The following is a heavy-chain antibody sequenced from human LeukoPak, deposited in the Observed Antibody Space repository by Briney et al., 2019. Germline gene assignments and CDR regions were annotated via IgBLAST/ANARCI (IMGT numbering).Heavy chain of an antibody. J-gene: IGHJ6*03. Sequence: GGSLRLSCAASGFTFSSYAMSWVRQAPGKGLEWVSAINGGGGSTYYADSVKGRFTISRDNSKSTLYLQMNSLRAEDTAVYYCAKNADRGAYCRGGSCYPYYYYYMDVWGTGTTVTISS. CDR2: INGGGGST. CDR3: AKNADRGAYCRGGSCYPYYYYYMDV. CDR1: GFTFSSYA. V-gene: IGHV3-23*01. D-gene: IGHD2-15*01.